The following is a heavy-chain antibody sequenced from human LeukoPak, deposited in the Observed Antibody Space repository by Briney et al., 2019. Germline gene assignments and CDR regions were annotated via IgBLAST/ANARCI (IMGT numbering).Heavy chain of an antibody. CDR3: ASPPRGSYYRDENWFDP. V-gene: IGHV7-4-1*02. CDR1: GYTFTSYA. CDR2: INTNTGNP. Sequence: ASVKVSCKASGYTFTSYAMNWVRQAPGQGLEWMGWINTNTGNPTYAQGFTGRFVFSLDTSVSTAYLQISSLKAEDTAVYYCASPPRGSYYRDENWFDPWGQGTLVTVSS. J-gene: IGHJ5*02. D-gene: IGHD1-26*01.